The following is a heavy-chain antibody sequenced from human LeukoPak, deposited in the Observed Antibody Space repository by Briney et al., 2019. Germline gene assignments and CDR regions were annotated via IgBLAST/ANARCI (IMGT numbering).Heavy chain of an antibody. CDR1: GYRFSTYW. Sequence: GESLKISCKGSGYRFSTYWIAWVRQMPGKGLEWMGTIYPGDSDTRYSPSFQGQVTISADKSISTAYLQWSSLKASDTAMYYCARGGSSWVNWFDPWGQGTLVTVSS. D-gene: IGHD6-13*01. CDR2: IYPGDSDT. CDR3: ARGGSSWVNWFDP. V-gene: IGHV5-51*01. J-gene: IGHJ5*02.